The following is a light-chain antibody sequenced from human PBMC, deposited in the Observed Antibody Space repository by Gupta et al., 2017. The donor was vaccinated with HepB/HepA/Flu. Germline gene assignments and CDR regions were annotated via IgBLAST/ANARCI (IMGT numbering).Light chain of an antibody. CDR2: DVS. CDR3: QQRSNCPCP. Sequence: EIVLTPSPAALSLSPGERATLSCRASQNIRRSLDWYQHKSGRAPRLLIYDVSNRANGFPGRFGGSGFGTEFTLTISSREPEDVAVYYCQQRSNCPCPFGQGTKVEI. CDR1: QNIRRS. J-gene: IGKJ1*01. V-gene: IGKV3-11*01.